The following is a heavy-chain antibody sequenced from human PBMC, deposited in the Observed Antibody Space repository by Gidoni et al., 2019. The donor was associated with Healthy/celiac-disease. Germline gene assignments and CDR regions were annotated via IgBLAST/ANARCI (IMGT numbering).Heavy chain of an antibody. J-gene: IGHJ4*02. D-gene: IGHD6-19*01. CDR1: GGSISSYY. Sequence: QVQLQESGPGLVKPSETLSLTCTASGGSISSYYWSWIRQPPGKGLEWIGYIYYSGSTNYNPSLKSRVTISVDTSKNQCSLKLSSVTAADTAVYYCARRPGIAVEEFDYWGQGTLVTVSS. V-gene: IGHV4-59*01. CDR3: ARRPGIAVEEFDY. CDR2: IYYSGST.